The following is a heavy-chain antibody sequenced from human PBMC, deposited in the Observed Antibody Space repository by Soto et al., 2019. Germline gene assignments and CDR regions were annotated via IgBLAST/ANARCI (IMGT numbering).Heavy chain of an antibody. J-gene: IGHJ6*02. CDR2: INAGNGNT. D-gene: IGHD6-13*01. V-gene: IGHV1-3*05. CDR1: GYTFTSYA. CDR3: ASEAIAAAAVYGMDV. Sequence: QVQLVQSGAEEKKPGASVKVSCKASGYTFTSYAMHWVRQAPGQRLEWMGWINAGNGNTKYSQKFQGRVTITRYTSASTANREMSSRRSEDTAVYSCASEAIAAAAVYGMDVWGQGTTVTVSS.